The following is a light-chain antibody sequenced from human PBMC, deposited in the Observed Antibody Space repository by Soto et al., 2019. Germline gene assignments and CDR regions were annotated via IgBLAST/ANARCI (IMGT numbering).Light chain of an antibody. CDR3: KQYYSLWT. CDR1: QSISGY. V-gene: IGKV1-5*01. CDR2: DAS. J-gene: IGKJ1*01. Sequence: DIQMTQSPSTLSASVGDRVTITCRASQSISGYLAWYQQRPGKAPQLLIYDASSLQTGVPSRFSGSGSGTEFTLTISSLQPDDFATYYCKQYYSLWTFGQGTKVDIK.